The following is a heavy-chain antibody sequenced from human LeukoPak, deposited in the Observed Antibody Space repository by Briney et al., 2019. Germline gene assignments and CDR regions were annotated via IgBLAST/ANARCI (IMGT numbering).Heavy chain of an antibody. D-gene: IGHD4-17*01. J-gene: IGHJ4*02. CDR2: IYYSGST. CDR3: ARGAYGDYEGDY. V-gene: IGHV4-59*11. CDR1: GGSISSHY. Sequence: SETLSLTCTVSGGSISSHYWSWIRQPPGKGLEWIGYIYYSGSTNYNPSLKSRVTISVDTSKNQFSLKLSSVTAADTAVYYCARGAYGDYEGDYWGQGTLVTVSS.